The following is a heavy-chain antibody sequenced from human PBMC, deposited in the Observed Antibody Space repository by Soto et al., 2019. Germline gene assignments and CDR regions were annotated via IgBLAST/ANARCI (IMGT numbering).Heavy chain of an antibody. Sequence: QVRLVQSGAEVQRPGASLNISCQATGYQFTGSYLHWVRRAPGHGLQWMGMINPDTGSTPYAETFQGRVDMSTARSAGTVYWGLGSLRSDDTATYYCARQYCSGTSCYWYFDFWGQGTLVTVSS. CDR1: GYQFTGSY. CDR2: INPDTGST. CDR3: ARQYCSGTSCYWYFDF. D-gene: IGHD2-2*01. V-gene: IGHV1-46*01. J-gene: IGHJ4*02.